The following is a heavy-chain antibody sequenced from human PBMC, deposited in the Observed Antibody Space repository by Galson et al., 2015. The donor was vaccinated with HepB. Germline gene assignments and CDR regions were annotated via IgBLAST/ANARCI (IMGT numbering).Heavy chain of an antibody. D-gene: IGHD3-22*01. CDR2: RYSSGSK. V-gene: IGHV4-38-2*01. CDR3: ARLSSYYYDSSGFYQMGYFDL. CDR1: GFTFRNYA. J-gene: IGHJ2*01. Sequence: LRLSCAASGFTFRNYAMSWVRQAPGKGLEWIGSRYSSGSKYYNPSLESRATISIDISKSQFSLKLSSVTAADTAIYYCARLSSYYYDSSGFYQMGYFDLWGPGALVTVSS.